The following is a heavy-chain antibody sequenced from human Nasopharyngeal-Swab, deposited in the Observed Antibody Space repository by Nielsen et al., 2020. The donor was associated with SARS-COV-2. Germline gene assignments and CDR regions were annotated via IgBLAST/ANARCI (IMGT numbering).Heavy chain of an antibody. V-gene: IGHV3-48*04. Sequence: GESLKISCAASGFTFSSYTMNWVRQAPGMGLEWVSYISSSTSTIYYTDSVKGRFTVSRDNAKNSLYLQMNSLRAEDTAVYYCARVGRVDAFDIWGQGTMVTVSS. J-gene: IGHJ3*02. CDR1: GFTFSSYT. CDR3: ARVGRVDAFDI. D-gene: IGHD1-26*01. CDR2: ISSSTSTI.